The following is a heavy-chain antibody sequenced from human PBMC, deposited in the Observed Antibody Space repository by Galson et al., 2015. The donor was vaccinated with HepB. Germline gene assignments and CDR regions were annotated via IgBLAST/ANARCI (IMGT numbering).Heavy chain of an antibody. Sequence: SLRLSCAASGFTFSSYWMSWVRQAPGRGLEWVANIKQDGSEKYYVDSVKGRFTISRDNAKNSLYLQMNSLSAEDTAVYYCARLGGAKSPLNYWVQGTLVTVSS. J-gene: IGHJ4*02. CDR1: GFTFSSYW. CDR3: ARLGGAKSPLNY. D-gene: IGHD1-26*01. V-gene: IGHV3-7*01. CDR2: IKQDGSEK.